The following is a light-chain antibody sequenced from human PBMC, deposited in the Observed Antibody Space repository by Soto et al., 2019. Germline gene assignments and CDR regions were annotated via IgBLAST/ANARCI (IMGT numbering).Light chain of an antibody. CDR2: GAS. Sequence: EIVLTQSPGTLSLSPGERATLSCRASQSVSSTYLAWYQQKPGQAPRLLIYGASSRATGIPDRFSGSGSGTDFPLIINRLEPEDFAVYYCQQYGSPITFGPGTKVDIK. V-gene: IGKV3-20*01. J-gene: IGKJ3*01. CDR3: QQYGSPIT. CDR1: QSVSSTY.